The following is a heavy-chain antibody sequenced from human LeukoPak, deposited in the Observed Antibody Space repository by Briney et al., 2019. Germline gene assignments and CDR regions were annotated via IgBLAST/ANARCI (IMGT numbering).Heavy chain of an antibody. D-gene: IGHD3-10*01. J-gene: IGHJ4*02. Sequence: GGSLRLSCAASGFTFSSYGMHWVRQAPGKGLEWVAFIQYDGSNKYYADSVKGRFTISRDNSKNTLYLQMNSLRAEDTAVYYCAKEASIVWFGELLYPVYFDYWGQGTLVTVSS. CDR2: IQYDGSNK. V-gene: IGHV3-30*02. CDR3: AKEASIVWFGELLYPVYFDY. CDR1: GFTFSSYG.